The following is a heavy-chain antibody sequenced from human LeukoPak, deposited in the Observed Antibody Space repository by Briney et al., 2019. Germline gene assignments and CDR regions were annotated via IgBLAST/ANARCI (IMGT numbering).Heavy chain of an antibody. Sequence: GGSLRLSCAASGFSFSYYAIHWVRQAPGKGLEWVAVTSYDGSNKYYANSVKGRFTISRDNSKNTLYLQMNSLGAEDTALYYCARETTVTFPDVFDIWGQGTMVTVSS. J-gene: IGHJ3*02. V-gene: IGHV3-30*04. CDR1: GFSFSYYA. CDR2: TSYDGSNK. D-gene: IGHD4-17*01. CDR3: ARETTVTFPDVFDI.